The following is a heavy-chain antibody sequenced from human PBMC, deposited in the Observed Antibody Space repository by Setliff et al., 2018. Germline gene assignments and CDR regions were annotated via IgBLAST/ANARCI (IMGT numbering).Heavy chain of an antibody. Sequence: PSETLSLTCTVSGDSISSGSYYWTWIRQPPGKGLEWIGYVGYNGNTHYNPSLNSRVTMSVDTSKNQFSLKLTSVSAADTAVYYCARWGENSGRPDWRAFDIWGQGTMVTVSS. CDR2: VGYNGNT. J-gene: IGHJ3*02. D-gene: IGHD1-26*01. CDR3: ARWGENSGRPDWRAFDI. CDR1: GDSISSGSYY. V-gene: IGHV4-61*01.